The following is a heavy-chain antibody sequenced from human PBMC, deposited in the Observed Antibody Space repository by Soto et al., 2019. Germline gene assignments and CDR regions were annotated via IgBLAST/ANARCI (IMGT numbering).Heavy chain of an antibody. CDR1: GFSLETSGMG. V-gene: IGHV2-5*02. CDR3: ALSLYHYGISGHYTYWYFDL. CDR2: IYGDADK. J-gene: IGHJ2*01. D-gene: IGHD3-22*01. Sequence: QITLKESGPTLVKPTQTLTLTFTFSGFSLETSGMGMSWIRQPPGKALEWLALIYGDADKRYSPALKNRLTITKDTSKNAAVLTMTSMDPVDTATYYCALSLYHYGISGHYTYWYFDLWCRGTLVTVSS.